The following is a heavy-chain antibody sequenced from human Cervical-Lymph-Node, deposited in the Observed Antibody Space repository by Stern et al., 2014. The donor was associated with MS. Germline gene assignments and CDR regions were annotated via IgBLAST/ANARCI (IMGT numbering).Heavy chain of an antibody. CDR2: IWYDGSNK. CDR1: GFTFSSYG. V-gene: IGHV3-33*01. D-gene: IGHD1-14*01. Sequence: VQLVESGGGVVQPGGSLRLSCAASGFTFSSYGMHWVRQAPGKGLEWVAVIWYDGSNKYYADSVKGRFTISRDNSKNTLYLQMNSLRAEDTAVYYCAREPPGADSSAFDYWGQGTLVTVSS. CDR3: AREPPGADSSAFDY. J-gene: IGHJ4*02.